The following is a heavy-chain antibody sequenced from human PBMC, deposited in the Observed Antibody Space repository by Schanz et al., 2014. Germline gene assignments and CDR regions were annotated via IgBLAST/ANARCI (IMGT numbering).Heavy chain of an antibody. CDR1: GFTFSSYSM. Sequence: VQLVESGGGLVQPGGSLRLSCAASGFTFSSYSMNWVRQAPGKGLEWIGEVHPSGTTNYNPSLSYRVTMSVDASKNQFSLRLTSVTAADTAVYYCAREEMFRDIAKAPAAADVWGQGTTVIVSS. J-gene: IGHJ6*02. V-gene: IGHV4-34*10. CDR3: AREEMFRDIAKAPAAADV. CDR2: VHPSGTT. D-gene: IGHD2-2*01.